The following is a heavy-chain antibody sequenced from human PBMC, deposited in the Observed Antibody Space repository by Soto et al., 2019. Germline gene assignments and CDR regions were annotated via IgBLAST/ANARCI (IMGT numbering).Heavy chain of an antibody. CDR2: ITNSGSTM. J-gene: IGHJ6*02. V-gene: IGHV3-48*03. D-gene: IGHD4-17*01. CDR1: GVTFSIYE. CDR3: ARDGYGVPYYSYGTHX. Sequence: GSLKLSFAASGVTFSIYEMSWVRQAPGKGLEWISYITNSGSTMYYADSVKGRFTISRDNAKNSLYLQMNSLRAEDTAVYYCARDGYGVPYYSYGTHXSGQGTFVTVS.